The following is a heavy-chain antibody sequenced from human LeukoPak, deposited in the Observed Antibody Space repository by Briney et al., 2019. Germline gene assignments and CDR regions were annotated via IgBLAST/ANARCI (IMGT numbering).Heavy chain of an antibody. V-gene: IGHV3-9*01. CDR3: ARDFYYYDSSGSLDY. D-gene: IGHD3-22*01. Sequence: PGRSLRLSCAASGFTFDDYAMHWVRQAPGKGLEWVSGISWNSGSIGYADSVKGRFTISRDNAKNSLYLQMNSLRAEDTAVYYCARDFYYYDSSGSLDYWGQGTLVTVSS. J-gene: IGHJ4*02. CDR1: GFTFDDYA. CDR2: ISWNSGSI.